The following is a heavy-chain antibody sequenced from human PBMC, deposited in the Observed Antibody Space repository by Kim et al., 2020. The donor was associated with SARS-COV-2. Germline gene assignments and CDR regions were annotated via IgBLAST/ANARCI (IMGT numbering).Heavy chain of an antibody. D-gene: IGHD2-8*01. CDR1: GFTFSNFA. V-gene: IGHV3-23*01. Sequence: GGSLRLSCAASGFTFSNFAMSWVRQAPGKVLEWVSTISSSDTNTYYADSVKGRFTISRNNSQSTLSLQMNSLRAEDTAVYYCAKDIMGDYWGQGTLVTVSS. CDR2: ISSSDTNT. CDR3: AKDIMGDY. J-gene: IGHJ4*02.